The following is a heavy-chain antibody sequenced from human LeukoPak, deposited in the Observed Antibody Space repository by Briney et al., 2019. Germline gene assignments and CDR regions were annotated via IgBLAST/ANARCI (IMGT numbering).Heavy chain of an antibody. J-gene: IGHJ4*02. Sequence: GGSLRRSCAASGFTFSSYAMSWVRLAPGKGLEWVSGVSGDGGYTYYADSVKGRFTISRDNSKSTLCLQMNSLRADDTAVYYCAKGGTMTKKGYSDYWGQGTLVTVSS. D-gene: IGHD2-15*01. CDR2: VSGDGGYT. CDR1: GFTFSSYA. CDR3: AKGGTMTKKGYSDY. V-gene: IGHV3-23*01.